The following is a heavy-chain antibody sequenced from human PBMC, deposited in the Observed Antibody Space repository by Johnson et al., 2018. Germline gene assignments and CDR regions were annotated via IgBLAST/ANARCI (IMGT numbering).Heavy chain of an antibody. CDR2: INRDGSTT. J-gene: IGHJ3*02. CDR3: TRDWNNAYAI. CDR1: GFTFSSYW. Sequence: VQLQESGGGLVHTGGSLRLSCAASGFTFSSYWMHWVRQAPGKGLVWVSRINRDGSTTSYADSVKGRFTIARENAKNTLYLQMNSLRAENMATYYCTRDWNNAYAIWGQGTMVAVSS. V-gene: IGHV3-74*01. D-gene: IGHD1-1*01.